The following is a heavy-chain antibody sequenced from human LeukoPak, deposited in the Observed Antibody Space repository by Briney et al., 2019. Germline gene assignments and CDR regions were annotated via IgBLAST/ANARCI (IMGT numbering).Heavy chain of an antibody. Sequence: ASVKVSCKASGGTFSSYAISWVRQARGQGLEWMGGIIPIFGTANYAQKFQGRVTITADESTSTAYMELSSLRSEDTAVYYCASGYYDSTGYYYYFDYWGQGTLVTVSS. V-gene: IGHV1-69*13. CDR3: ASGYYDSTGYYYYFDY. CDR2: IIPIFGTA. J-gene: IGHJ4*02. D-gene: IGHD3-22*01. CDR1: GGTFSSYA.